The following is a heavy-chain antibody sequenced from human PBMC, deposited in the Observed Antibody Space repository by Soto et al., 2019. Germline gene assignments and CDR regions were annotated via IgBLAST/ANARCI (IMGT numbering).Heavy chain of an antibody. D-gene: IGHD3-10*01. J-gene: IGHJ6*02. CDR1: GYILTELF. Sequence: QVQLVQSGAEVKKPGASVKVFCKVSGYILTELFMHWVRQAPGKVFEWMGGFDPEDGETSYAQKFQGRVTLTEDTSTYTAYMELSSLRSEDTAVYYWATGAYGSPRASYYYCGMDVWGQGTTVTVSS. CDR3: ATGAYGSPRASYYYCGMDV. V-gene: IGHV1-24*01. CDR2: FDPEDGET.